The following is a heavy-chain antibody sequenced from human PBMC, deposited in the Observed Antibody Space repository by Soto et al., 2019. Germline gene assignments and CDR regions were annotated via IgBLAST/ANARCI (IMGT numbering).Heavy chain of an antibody. CDR3: VFSNLTEEHYYYYGMDV. CDR1: VYIFTNFG. CDR2: INTYNEST. J-gene: IGHJ6*02. Sequence: GASVKVSCNASVYIFTNFGITCVRQAPGQGLEWMGWINTYNESTNYAQKFQGRVTITADESTSTAYMELSSLRSEDTAVYYCVFSNLTEEHYYYYGMDVWGQGTTVTVS. V-gene: IGHV1-18*01. D-gene: IGHD4-4*01.